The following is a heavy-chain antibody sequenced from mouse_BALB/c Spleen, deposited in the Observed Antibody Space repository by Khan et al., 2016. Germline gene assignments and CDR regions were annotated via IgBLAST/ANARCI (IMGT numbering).Heavy chain of an antibody. V-gene: IGHV3-1*02. D-gene: IGHD1-1*02. CDR3: ARWNGDCAMDY. CDR1: GYSITSGYS. J-gene: IGHJ4*01. CDR2: IHYRGST. Sequence: EVQLQESGPDLVKPSQSLSLTCTVTGYSITSGYSWHWIRQFPGNKLEWMGYIHYRGSTNYNPSLKSRISITRDTSKNQFFLPLNSVTTEDTATYYGARWNGDCAMDYWVQGTSVTVSS.